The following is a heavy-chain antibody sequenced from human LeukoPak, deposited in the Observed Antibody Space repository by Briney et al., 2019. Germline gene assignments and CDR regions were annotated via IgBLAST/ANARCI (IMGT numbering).Heavy chain of an antibody. V-gene: IGHV3-23*01. D-gene: IGHD1-26*01. CDR3: AKDRGWELPRYSFDY. J-gene: IGHJ4*02. CDR2: ISGSGGST. Sequence: AGGSLRLSCAASGFTFSSYGMSWVRQAPGKGLEWVSAISGSGGSTYYADSVKGRFTISRDNSKNTLYLQMNSLRAEDTAVYYCAKDRGWELPRYSFDYWGQGTLVTVSS. CDR1: GFTFSSYG.